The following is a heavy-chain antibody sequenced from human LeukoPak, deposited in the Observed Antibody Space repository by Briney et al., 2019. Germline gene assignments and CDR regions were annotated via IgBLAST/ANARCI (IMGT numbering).Heavy chain of an antibody. D-gene: IGHD5-18*01. J-gene: IGHJ4*02. CDR3: ATGGPIQLWLSF. CDR2: MNPNSGNT. V-gene: IGHV1-8*01. CDR1: GYTFTSYD. Sequence: GASVKVSCKASGYTFTSYDINWVRQATGQGLEWMGWMNPNSGNTGYAQKFQGRVTMTRNTSISTAYMELSSLRSEDTAVYYCATGGPIQLWLSFWGQGTLVTVSS.